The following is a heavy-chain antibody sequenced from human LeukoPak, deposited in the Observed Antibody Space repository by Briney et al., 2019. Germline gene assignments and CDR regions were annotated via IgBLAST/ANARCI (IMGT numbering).Heavy chain of an antibody. CDR3: ARESSDGSGSFDY. D-gene: IGHD3-10*01. Sequence: EASVKVSCKASGYTFTGYYIHWVRQAPGQGLEWVGRINPNSGGTNYAQKFQNRVTMTRDTSISTAYMELSRLISDDTAVYYCARESSDGSGSFDYWGQGTVVTVSS. J-gene: IGHJ4*02. CDR1: GYTFTGYY. CDR2: INPNSGGT. V-gene: IGHV1-2*06.